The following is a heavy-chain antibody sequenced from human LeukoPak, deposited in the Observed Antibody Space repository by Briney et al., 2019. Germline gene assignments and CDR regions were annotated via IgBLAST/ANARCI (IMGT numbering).Heavy chain of an antibody. D-gene: IGHD3-16*02. CDR1: GYTFTNYA. V-gene: IGHV7-4-1*02. CDR2: IHPNTGNP. CDR3: ARAYQRLGDLSLPDY. Sequence: ASVRVSYRASGYTFTNYAMNWVRQAPGQGLEWMGWIHPNTGNPTYSQGFTGRFVFSLDTSVSTTYLQISSLKAEDTAVYYCARAYQRLGDLSLPDYWGQGTLVTVSS. J-gene: IGHJ4*02.